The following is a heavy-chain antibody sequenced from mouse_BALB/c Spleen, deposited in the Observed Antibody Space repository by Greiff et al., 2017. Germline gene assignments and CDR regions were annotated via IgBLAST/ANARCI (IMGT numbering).Heavy chain of an antibody. CDR1: GFSLTSYG. CDR3: ARGHYYGPFDY. V-gene: IGHV2-2*02. Sequence: VQLKESGPGLVQPSQSLSITCTVSGFSLTSYGVHWVRQSPGKGLEWLGVIWSGGSTDYNAAFISRLSISKDNSKSQVSFKMNSLQANDTAIYYCARGHYYGPFDYWGQGTTLTVSS. CDR2: IWSGGST. D-gene: IGHD1-2*01. J-gene: IGHJ2*01.